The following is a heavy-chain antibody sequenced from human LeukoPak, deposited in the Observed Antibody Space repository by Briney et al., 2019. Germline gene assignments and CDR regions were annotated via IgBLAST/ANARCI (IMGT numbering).Heavy chain of an antibody. Sequence: GGSLRLSCAASGFTFSNAWMSWVRQAPGKGLEWVGRIKSKTDGGTTDYAAPVKGRFTISRDDSKNTLYLQMNSLKTEDTAVYYCTTAVVFPMVRGVKRPGIDYWGQGTLVTVSS. CDR2: IKSKTDGGTT. V-gene: IGHV3-15*01. J-gene: IGHJ4*02. D-gene: IGHD3-10*01. CDR3: TTAVVFPMVRGVKRPGIDY. CDR1: GFTFSNAW.